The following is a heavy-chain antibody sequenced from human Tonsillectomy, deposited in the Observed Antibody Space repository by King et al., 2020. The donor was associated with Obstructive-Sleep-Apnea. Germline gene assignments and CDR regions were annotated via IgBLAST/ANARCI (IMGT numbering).Heavy chain of an antibody. D-gene: IGHD3-9*01. CDR1: GFTFRSYA. CDR3: AKDSMDYDSLTGPVDY. V-gene: IGHV3-23*04. Sequence: VQLVESGGGLVQPGGSLRLSCVASGFTFRSYAMSWVRKAAGKGLEWVSGISGSGGSTYYADSVKGRFTISRDNSKNTVYLQMNSLRAEDTAVYYCAKDSMDYDSLTGPVDYWGRGTLVTVSS. CDR2: ISGSGGST. J-gene: IGHJ4*02.